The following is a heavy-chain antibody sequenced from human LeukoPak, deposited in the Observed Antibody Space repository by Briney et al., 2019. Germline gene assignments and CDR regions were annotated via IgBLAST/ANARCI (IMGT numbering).Heavy chain of an antibody. J-gene: IGHJ4*02. CDR2: ISAYNGNT. D-gene: IGHD6-6*01. Sequence: ASVKVSCEASGYTFTSYGISWVRQAPGQGLEWMGWISAYNGNTNYAQKFQGRVTMTRDTSISTVYMEMSRLRSDDTAVYYCARESVPAVAARRGLNYWGQGTLVAVPS. V-gene: IGHV1-18*01. CDR3: ARESVPAVAARRGLNY. CDR1: GYTFTSYG.